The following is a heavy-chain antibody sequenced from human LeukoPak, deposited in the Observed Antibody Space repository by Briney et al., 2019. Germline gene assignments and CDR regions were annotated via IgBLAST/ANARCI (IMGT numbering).Heavy chain of an antibody. CDR2: IYTSGST. D-gene: IGHD4-17*01. J-gene: IGHJ5*02. Sequence: PSETLSLTCTVSGVSITSYYWSWIRQPAGKGLEWIGRIYTSGSTNYNPSLKSRVTMSVDTSKNQFSLKLSSVTAADTAVYYCARSPQGTATTANWLDPWGQGTLVTVSS. V-gene: IGHV4-4*07. CDR1: GVSITSYY. CDR3: ARSPQGTATTANWLDP.